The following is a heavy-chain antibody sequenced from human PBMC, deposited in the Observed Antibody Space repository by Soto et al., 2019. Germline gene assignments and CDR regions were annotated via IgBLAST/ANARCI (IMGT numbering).Heavy chain of an antibody. CDR3: ARDPRLPWDYASSSGLTWYFDL. D-gene: IGHD6-6*01. CDR2: ISYDGSNK. CDR1: EFTFSNYA. J-gene: IGHJ2*01. Sequence: QVQLVVSGGGVVQPWRSLRLSCAASEFTFSNYAMHWVRQAPGKGLEWVAVISYDGSNKYYTDSVKGRFTISRDNSKNTLYLQMKGLRAEDTALYYCARDPRLPWDYASSSGLTWYFDLWGRGTLVTVSS. V-gene: IGHV3-30-3*01.